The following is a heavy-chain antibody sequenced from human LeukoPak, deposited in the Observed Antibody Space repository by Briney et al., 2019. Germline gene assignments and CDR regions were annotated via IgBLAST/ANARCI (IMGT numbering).Heavy chain of an antibody. J-gene: IGHJ2*01. Sequence: GASVKVSCKVSGYTLTELSMHWVRQAPGKGLEWMGGFDPEDGETIYAQKFQGRVTMTEDTSTDTAYMELSSLRPEDTAVYYCATTSTGDRDWYFDLWGRGTLVTVSS. D-gene: IGHD7-27*01. CDR1: GYTLTELS. CDR2: FDPEDGET. CDR3: ATTSTGDRDWYFDL. V-gene: IGHV1-24*01.